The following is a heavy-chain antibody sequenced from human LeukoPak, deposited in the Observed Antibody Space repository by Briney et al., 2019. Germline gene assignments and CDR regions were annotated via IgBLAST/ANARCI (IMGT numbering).Heavy chain of an antibody. Sequence: PGGSLRLSCAASGFTFSSYSMNWVRQAPGKGLEWVSYISSLSGTIYYADSVKGRFIISRDNAQNSLFLQMNSLRAKDTAVYYCVRDQGGAVSYWGQGTLVTVSS. D-gene: IGHD3-16*01. J-gene: IGHJ4*02. CDR1: GFTFSSYS. V-gene: IGHV3-48*01. CDR3: VRDQGGAVSY. CDR2: ISSLSGTI.